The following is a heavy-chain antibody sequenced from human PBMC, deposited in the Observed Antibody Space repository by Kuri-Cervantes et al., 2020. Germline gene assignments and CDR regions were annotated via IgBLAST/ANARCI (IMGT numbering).Heavy chain of an antibody. Sequence: SQTLSLTCAVYGGSFSDYYWGWIRQPPGKGLEWIGSIYYSGSTYYNPSLKSRVTISVDTSKNQFSLKLSSVTAADTAVYYCARQTLRYCSSTSCYTTRGPNWFDPWGQRTLVTVSS. J-gene: IGHJ5*02. CDR2: IYYSGST. CDR3: ARQTLRYCSSTSCYTTRGPNWFDP. D-gene: IGHD2-2*02. CDR1: GGSFSDYY. V-gene: IGHV4-39*01.